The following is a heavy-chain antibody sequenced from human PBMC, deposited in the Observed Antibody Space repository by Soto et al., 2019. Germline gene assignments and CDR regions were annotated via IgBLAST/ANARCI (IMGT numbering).Heavy chain of an antibody. CDR2: ITYDGSNK. CDR1: GFNFDNYG. Sequence: PGGSLRLSCQASGFNFDNYGMHWVRQAPGKGLEWVAVITYDGSNKYYADSVKGRFTISRDNSKNTLSLHLNTLKPEDTAVYHCAKDRVGGTFYTPLGFWGQGTLVTASS. D-gene: IGHD1-7*01. J-gene: IGHJ4*02. CDR3: AKDRVGGTFYTPLGF. V-gene: IGHV3-30*18.